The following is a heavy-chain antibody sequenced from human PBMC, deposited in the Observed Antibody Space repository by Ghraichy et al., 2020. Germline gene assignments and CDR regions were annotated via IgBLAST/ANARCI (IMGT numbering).Heavy chain of an antibody. CDR1: GYTFTSYD. D-gene: IGHD6-13*01. Sequence: ASVKVSCKASGYTFTSYDINWVRQATGQGLEWMGWMNPNSGNTGYAQKFQGRVTMTRNTSISTAYMELSSLRSEDTAVYYCAAPSYSSSWYAYYYYGMDVWGQGTTVTVSS. V-gene: IGHV1-8*01. CDR3: AAPSYSSSWYAYYYYGMDV. CDR2: MNPNSGNT. J-gene: IGHJ6*02.